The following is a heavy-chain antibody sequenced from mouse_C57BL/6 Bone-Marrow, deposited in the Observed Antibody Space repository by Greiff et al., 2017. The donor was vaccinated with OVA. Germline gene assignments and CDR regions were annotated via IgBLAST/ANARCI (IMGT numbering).Heavy chain of an antibody. D-gene: IGHD1-1*01. CDR1: GYTFTSYW. J-gene: IGHJ2*01. CDR3: ALYYCGSSLYYFDY. Sequence: QVQLQQPGAELVKPGASVKMSCKASGYTFTSYWITWVKQRPGQGLEWIGDIYPGSGSTNSNETFKSKATLTVDTSSSTAYMQLSSLTSEDSAVYYCALYYCGSSLYYFDYWGQGTTLTVSS. V-gene: IGHV1-55*01. CDR2: IYPGSGST.